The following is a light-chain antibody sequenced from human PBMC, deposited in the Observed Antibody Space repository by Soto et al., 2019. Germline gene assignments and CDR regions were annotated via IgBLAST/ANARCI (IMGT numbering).Light chain of an antibody. Sequence: AIQMTPSPSSLSASVGYIVTITCSSSQGIRNDLGWYQQKPGKAPKLLIYAASSLQSGFPSRFSGSGSGTDFTLTISSLQPEDFATYYCLKDYNYPLNFGGGTKVDIK. CDR3: LKDYNYPLN. CDR1: QGIRND. J-gene: IGKJ4*01. V-gene: IGKV1-6*01. CDR2: AAS.